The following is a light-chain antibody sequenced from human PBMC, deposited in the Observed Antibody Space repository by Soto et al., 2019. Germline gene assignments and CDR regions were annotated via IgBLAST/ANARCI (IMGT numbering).Light chain of an antibody. CDR3: QQYRSWPRT. V-gene: IGKV3-15*01. Sequence: EIVLTQSPATLSVSPGERVTLSCRASQSVDINLAWYQQKPGQAPRLLIYGASTRATDMPGRFSGRGAGAEFTLTISSLQSEDFAVYYCQQYRSWPRTLGQRTKVEIK. CDR1: QSVDIN. J-gene: IGKJ1*01. CDR2: GAS.